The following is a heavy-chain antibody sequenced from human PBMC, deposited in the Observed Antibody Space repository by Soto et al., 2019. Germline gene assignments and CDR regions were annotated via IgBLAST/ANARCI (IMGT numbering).Heavy chain of an antibody. J-gene: IGHJ4*02. V-gene: IGHV3-33*01. Sequence: QVHLVESGGGVVQPGRSLRLSCAASGFTFSSYGMHWVRQAPGKGLEWVAVIWFDGGNKYYADSVKGRFTISRDNSKYSLYLQMNSLRAEDTAVYYCARDGEGSSCCRLLEFWGQGTLVTVSA. CDR2: IWFDGGNK. CDR1: GFTFSSYG. D-gene: IGHD6-19*01. CDR3: ARDGEGSSCCRLLEF.